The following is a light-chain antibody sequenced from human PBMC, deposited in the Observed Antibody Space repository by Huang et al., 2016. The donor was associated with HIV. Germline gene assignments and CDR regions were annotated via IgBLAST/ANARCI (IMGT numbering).Light chain of an antibody. J-gene: IGKJ2*01. Sequence: ETAMTQSPATLSESPGERVTLSCRASQSVGTKLAWYQQKPGQAPSLLMSGASNRATGIPARFSGSGSGTDFTLTISSLQSEDFAVYYCQQYVNWPFTFGQGTKLEIK. CDR1: QSVGTK. V-gene: IGKV3-15*01. CDR2: GAS. CDR3: QQYVNWPFT.